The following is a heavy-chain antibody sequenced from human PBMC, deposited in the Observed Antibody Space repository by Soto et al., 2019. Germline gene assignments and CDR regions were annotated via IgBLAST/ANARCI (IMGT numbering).Heavy chain of an antibody. J-gene: IGHJ4*02. CDR2: ISSSSSYI. D-gene: IGHD5-12*01. Sequence: EVQLVESGGGLVKPGGSLRLSCAASGFTFSSYSMNWVRQAPGKGLEWVSSISSSSSYIYYADSVKGRFTISRDNAKNSLYLQMNSLRAEDTAVYYCARDLGWLQPSHFDYWGQGTLVTVSS. CDR3: ARDLGWLQPSHFDY. CDR1: GFTFSSYS. V-gene: IGHV3-21*01.